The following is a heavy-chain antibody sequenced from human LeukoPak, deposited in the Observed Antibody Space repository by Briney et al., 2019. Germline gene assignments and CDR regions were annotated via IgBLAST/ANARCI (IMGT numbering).Heavy chain of an antibody. J-gene: IGHJ4*02. V-gene: IGHV3-9*01. CDR3: AKDPQAIPRYFNY. CDR1: GFTFDDYA. CDR2: ISWNSGSI. D-gene: IGHD1-14*01. Sequence: GGSLRLSCAASGFTFDDYAMHWVRQAPGKGLEWVSGISWNSGSIGYADSVKGRFTISRDNAKNSLYLQMNSLRAEDTALYYCAKDPQAIPRYFNYWGQGPLVPVPS.